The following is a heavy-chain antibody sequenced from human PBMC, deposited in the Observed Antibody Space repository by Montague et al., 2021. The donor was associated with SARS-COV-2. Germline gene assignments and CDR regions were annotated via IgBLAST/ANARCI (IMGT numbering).Heavy chain of an antibody. J-gene: IGHJ4*02. Sequence: TLSLTCTVSSASISTGIYYWSWIRQPAGKGLEWIGRIRTTGHTDYNSSLESRVFMSVDTSTNQFSLSLTSVTAADTAVYFCARFGSGTLEFDLWGQGTLVTVSS. V-gene: IGHV4-61*02. CDR1: SASISTGIYY. D-gene: IGHD1-26*01. CDR2: IRTTGHT. CDR3: ARFGSGTLEFDL.